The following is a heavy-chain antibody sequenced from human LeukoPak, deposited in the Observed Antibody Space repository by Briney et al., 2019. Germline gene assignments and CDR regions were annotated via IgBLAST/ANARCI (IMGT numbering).Heavy chain of an antibody. Sequence: GGSLRLSCAASGFTFRTAWMNWVRQAPGKGLEWVGRITSKTDGETTDYAAPVKGRFTISRDDSKDTLYLQMISLKTEDTAVYYCTTAYSITCHDHSWGQGILVTVSS. J-gene: IGHJ4*02. D-gene: IGHD6-13*01. CDR2: ITSKTDGETT. CDR1: GFTFRTAW. CDR3: TTAYSITCHDHS. V-gene: IGHV3-15*01.